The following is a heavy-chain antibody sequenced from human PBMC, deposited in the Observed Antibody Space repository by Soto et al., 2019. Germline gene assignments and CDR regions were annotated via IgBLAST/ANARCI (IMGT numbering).Heavy chain of an antibody. CDR2: ISASGRDT. V-gene: IGHV3-23*01. D-gene: IGHD4-17*01. CDR3: AKGMMTTRFFDY. Sequence: GGSLRLSCAASGFTFTSYAMTWVRQAPGKGLEWVASISASGRDTYFADSVKGRFTISRDNSKNMLFLPMNSLRAEDTAVYYCAKGMMTTRFFDYWGQGTLVTVSS. CDR1: GFTFTSYA. J-gene: IGHJ4*02.